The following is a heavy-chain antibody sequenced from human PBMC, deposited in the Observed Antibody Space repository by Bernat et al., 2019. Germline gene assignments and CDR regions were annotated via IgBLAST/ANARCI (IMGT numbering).Heavy chain of an antibody. D-gene: IGHD6-19*01. Sequence: QVQLVESGGGVVQPGRSLRLSCAASGFTFSSYGMHWVRQAPGKGLEWVAVIWYDGSNKYYADSVKGRFTISRDNSKNTLYLQMNSLRAEDTAVYYWARDLFVRQWPPLMGYWGQGTLVTVSS. V-gene: IGHV3-33*01. CDR3: ARDLFVRQWPPLMGY. CDR1: GFTFSSYG. J-gene: IGHJ4*02. CDR2: IWYDGSNK.